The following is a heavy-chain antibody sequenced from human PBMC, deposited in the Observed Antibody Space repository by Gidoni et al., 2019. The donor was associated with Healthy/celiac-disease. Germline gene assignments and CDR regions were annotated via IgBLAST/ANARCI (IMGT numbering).Heavy chain of an antibody. CDR2: ISSSSSYT. D-gene: IGHD1-26*01. CDR3: ARVGGSPDPVGAFDI. CDR1: GFPFRDYY. J-gene: IGHJ3*02. Sequence: QVQLVESGGGLVKPGGSLRLSCAASGFPFRDYYMSWIRQAPGKGLEWVSYISSSSSYTNYADSVKGRFTISRDNAKNSLYLQMNSLRAEDTAVYYCARVGGSPDPVGAFDIWGQGTMVTVSS. V-gene: IGHV3-11*06.